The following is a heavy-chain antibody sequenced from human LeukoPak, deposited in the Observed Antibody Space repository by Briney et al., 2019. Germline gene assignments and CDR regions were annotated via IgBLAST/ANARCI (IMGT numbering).Heavy chain of an antibody. CDR3: ARGGDYSGWFDP. V-gene: IGHV3-48*01. CDR1: GFTFSSYS. Sequence: GGSLRLSCAASGFTFSSYSMNWVRQAPGKGLEWVSYISTSSSTIYYAGSVKGRFTISRDNAKNSLYLQMNYLRAEDTAVYYCARGGDYSGWFDPWGRGTLVTVSS. CDR2: ISTSSSTI. J-gene: IGHJ5*02. D-gene: IGHD1-26*01.